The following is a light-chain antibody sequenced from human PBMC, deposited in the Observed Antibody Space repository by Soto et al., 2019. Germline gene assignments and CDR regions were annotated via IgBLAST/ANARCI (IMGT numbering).Light chain of an antibody. Sequence: QSALTQPASVSGSPGPSFSIACTGATSDIGNYNYFSWYQQHPGKAPKLIIYQVSNRPSGVSNRFSGSKSGNTASLSISGLQADDEADYYCSSYTGSNTPYVFGTGTKLTVL. CDR1: TSDIGNYNY. V-gene: IGLV2-14*01. J-gene: IGLJ1*01. CDR3: SSYTGSNTPYV. CDR2: QVS.